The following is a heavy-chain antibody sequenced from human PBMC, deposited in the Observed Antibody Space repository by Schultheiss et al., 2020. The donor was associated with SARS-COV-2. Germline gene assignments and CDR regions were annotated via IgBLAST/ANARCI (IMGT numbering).Heavy chain of an antibody. CDR1: GFTFRRYG. D-gene: IGHD3-22*01. J-gene: IGHJ4*02. CDR2: IWYDGSNR. Sequence: GGSLRLSCAASGFTFRRYGMHWVRQAPGKGLEWVALIWYDGSNRYYADSVKGRFTISRDNAKNSLYLQMNSLRAEDTAVYYCARETYYYDTSGYYPYYFDYWGQGTLVTVSS. CDR3: ARETYYYDTSGYYPYYFDY. V-gene: IGHV3-33*01.